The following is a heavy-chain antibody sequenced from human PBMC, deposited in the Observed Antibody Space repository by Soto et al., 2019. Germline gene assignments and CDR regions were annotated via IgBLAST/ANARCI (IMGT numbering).Heavy chain of an antibody. CDR1: GFTFSNAW. Sequence: GGSLRLSCAASGFTFSNAWMSWVRQAPGKGLEWVGRIKSKTDGGTTDYAAPVKGRFTISRDDSKNTLYLQMNSLKTEDTAVYYCTTDSLDIVVVVAATFDYWGQGTLVTVSS. J-gene: IGHJ4*02. CDR2: IKSKTDGGTT. D-gene: IGHD2-15*01. CDR3: TTDSLDIVVVVAATFDY. V-gene: IGHV3-15*01.